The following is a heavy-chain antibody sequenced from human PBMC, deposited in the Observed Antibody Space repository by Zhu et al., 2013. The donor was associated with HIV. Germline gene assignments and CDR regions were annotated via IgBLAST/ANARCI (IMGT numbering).Heavy chain of an antibody. Sequence: QVQLVQSGADVKRPGASVTVSCRPSGYRFTAYYIHWVRQAPGKGIEWMGWINPKNGGTKMAQTFQGRVIMTRDTSVNTVYMELRSLTSDDTAVYYCARDPSTRYYTDVWGKGTTVTVSS. CDR3: ARDPSTRYYTDV. CDR2: INPKNGGT. V-gene: IGHV1-2*02. D-gene: IGHD3-9*01. CDR1: GYRFTAYY. J-gene: IGHJ6*03.